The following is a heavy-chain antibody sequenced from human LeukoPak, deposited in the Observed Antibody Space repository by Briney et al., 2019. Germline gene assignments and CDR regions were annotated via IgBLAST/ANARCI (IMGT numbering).Heavy chain of an antibody. CDR3: ARPGSGWSLDY. Sequence: SETLSLTCTVSGDSISSSSYPWGWIRQPPGKGLEWIGSIYYSGITYYNPSLKSRVTISVDTSKNQFSLKVRSVTAADTAVYYCARPGSGWSLDYWGQGTLVTVSS. V-gene: IGHV4-39*01. CDR2: IYYSGIT. J-gene: IGHJ4*02. D-gene: IGHD6-19*01. CDR1: GDSISSSSYP.